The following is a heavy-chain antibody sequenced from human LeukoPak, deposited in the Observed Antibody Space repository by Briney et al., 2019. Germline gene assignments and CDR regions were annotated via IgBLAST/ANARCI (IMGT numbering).Heavy chain of an antibody. D-gene: IGHD3-16*02. CDR2: IYYSGST. V-gene: IGHV4-59*01. J-gene: IGHJ4*02. Sequence: PSETLSLTCTVSGDSISSYYWSWIRQPPGKGLEWIGYIYYSGSTNYNPSLKRRVTISVDTSKNQFSLKLSSVTAADTAVYYCARRSYRYYFDYWGQGTLVTVSS. CDR1: GDSISSYY. CDR3: ARRSYRYYFDY.